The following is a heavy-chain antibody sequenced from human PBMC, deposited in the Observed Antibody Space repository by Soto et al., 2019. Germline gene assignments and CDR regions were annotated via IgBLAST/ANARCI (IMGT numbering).Heavy chain of an antibody. V-gene: IGHV4-30-2*01. CDR3: ARGMPITIFGVVIIWENWFDP. CDR1: GGSISSGGYS. D-gene: IGHD3-3*01. J-gene: IGHJ5*02. Sequence: SETLSLTCAVSGGSISSGGYSWSWIRQPPGKGLEWIGYIYHSGSTYYNPSLKSRVTISVDRSKNQFSLKLSSVTAEDTAVYYCARGMPITIFGVVIIWENWFDPWGQGTLVTVSS. CDR2: IYHSGST.